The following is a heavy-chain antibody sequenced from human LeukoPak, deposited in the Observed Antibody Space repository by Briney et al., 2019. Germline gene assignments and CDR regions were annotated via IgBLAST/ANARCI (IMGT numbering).Heavy chain of an antibody. CDR1: GGTFISYA. V-gene: IGHV1-69*01. Sequence: SVKVSCKASGGTFISYAISWVRQAPGQGLEWMGGIIPIFGTANYAQKFQGRVTITADESTSTAYMELSSLRSEDTAVYYCARGRSVDTAMDIEFKYYYYGMDVWGKGTTVTVSS. J-gene: IGHJ6*04. CDR2: IIPIFGTA. D-gene: IGHD5-18*01. CDR3: ARGRSVDTAMDIEFKYYYYGMDV.